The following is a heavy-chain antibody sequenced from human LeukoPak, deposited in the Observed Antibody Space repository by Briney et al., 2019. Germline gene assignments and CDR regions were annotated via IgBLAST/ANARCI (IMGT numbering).Heavy chain of an antibody. D-gene: IGHD1-1*01. CDR2: VNGDGSIT. CDR1: GFTFNSYG. J-gene: IGHJ4*02. V-gene: IGHV3-74*01. Sequence: GGSLRLSYATSGFTFNSYGMHWVRQAPGKGLVWVSHVNGDGSITNYADSVKGRFTTSRDNAKNTLYLQMNSLRAEDTAVYYCATKLASGHWGQGTLVTVSS. CDR3: ATKLASGH.